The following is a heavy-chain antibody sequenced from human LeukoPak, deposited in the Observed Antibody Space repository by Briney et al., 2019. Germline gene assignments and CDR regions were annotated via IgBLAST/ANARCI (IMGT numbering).Heavy chain of an antibody. CDR1: GFTFSNYW. V-gene: IGHV3-74*01. Sequence: GGSLRLSCAASGFTFSNYWMHWVRQAPGKGLVWVSRISGDERYTNYADSAKGRFTISRDNSKNTLYLQMNSLRAEDTAVYYCATGPQMYYYDSSGYLVYWGQGTLVTVSS. J-gene: IGHJ4*02. CDR3: ATGPQMYYYDSSGYLVY. D-gene: IGHD3-22*01. CDR2: ISGDERYT.